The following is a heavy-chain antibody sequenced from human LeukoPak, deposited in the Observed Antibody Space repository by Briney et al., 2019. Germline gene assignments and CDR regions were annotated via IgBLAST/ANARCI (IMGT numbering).Heavy chain of an antibody. Sequence: SETLSLTCAVYGGSFSGYYWSWIRQPPGKGLEWIGETNHSGSTNYNPSLKSRVTISVDTSKNQFSLKLSSVTAADTAVYYCARRQSGYDGRRRGYFDYWGQGTLVTVSS. D-gene: IGHD5-12*01. CDR2: TNHSGST. J-gene: IGHJ4*02. CDR1: GGSFSGYY. V-gene: IGHV4-34*01. CDR3: ARRQSGYDGRRRGYFDY.